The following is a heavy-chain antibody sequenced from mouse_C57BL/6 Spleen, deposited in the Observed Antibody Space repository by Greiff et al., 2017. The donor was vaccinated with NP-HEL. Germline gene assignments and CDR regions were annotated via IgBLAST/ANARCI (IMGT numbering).Heavy chain of an antibody. CDR1: GYAFSSSW. D-gene: IGHD2-4*01. CDR2: IYPCDGDT. Sequence: VQLQQPGPELVMPGASVKLSCKASGYAFSSSWMNWVKQRPGKGLEWIGRIYPCDGDTNYNRKFKGKATLTVDKSSSTAYMQLRSLTSEDSAVYFCARSPLYYDYDDYYAMDYWGQGTSVTVSS. CDR3: ARSPLYYDYDDYYAMDY. J-gene: IGHJ4*01. V-gene: IGHV1-82*01.